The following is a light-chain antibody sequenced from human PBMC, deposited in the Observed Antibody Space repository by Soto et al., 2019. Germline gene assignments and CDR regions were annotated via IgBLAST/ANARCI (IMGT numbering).Light chain of an antibody. CDR3: QSYDATNQV. CDR1: SGSIASNY. J-gene: IGLJ3*02. CDR2: EDN. V-gene: IGLV6-57*01. Sequence: NFMLTQPHSVSESPGKTVIISCTRSSGSIASNYVQWYQQRPGSSPTTVIYEDNQRPSGVPDRFSGSIDSSSNSASLTISGLGTEGGADYFCQSYDATNQVFGGGTKLTVL.